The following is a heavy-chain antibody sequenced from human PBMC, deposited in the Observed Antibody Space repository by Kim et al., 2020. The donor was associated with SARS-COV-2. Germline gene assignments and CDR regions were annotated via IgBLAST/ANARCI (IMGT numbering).Heavy chain of an antibody. D-gene: IGHD4-17*01. J-gene: IGHJ4*02. V-gene: IGHV7-4-1*02. CDR3: ARVKGDYGDYSFDY. Sequence: AQGLTGRFVFSLDTSVSTAYLQISSLKAEDTAVYYCARVKGDYGDYSFDYWGQGTLVTVSS.